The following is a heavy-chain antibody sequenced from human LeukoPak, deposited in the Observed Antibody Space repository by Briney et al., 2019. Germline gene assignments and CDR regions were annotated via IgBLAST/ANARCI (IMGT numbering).Heavy chain of an antibody. CDR2: IYNSGST. D-gene: IGHD4-23*01. CDR3: ARALRLWGGNSGIAFDI. V-gene: IGHV4-61*01. Sequence: TSETLSLTCTVSGGSLSSDNFYWSWIRQPPGKGLEWVGNIYNSGSTNYNHSLKSRVTISEDMSNNQFSLKLSSVTAADTAVYYCARALRLWGGNSGIAFDIWGQGTMVTVSS. CDR1: GGSLSSDNFY. J-gene: IGHJ3*02.